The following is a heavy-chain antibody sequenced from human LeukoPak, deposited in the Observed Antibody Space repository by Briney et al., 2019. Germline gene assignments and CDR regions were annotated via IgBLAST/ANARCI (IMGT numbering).Heavy chain of an antibody. V-gene: IGHV1-69*02. CDR1: GGTFSSYT. CDR3: ARSPVGTYQLPKVRWFDP. D-gene: IGHD2-2*01. J-gene: IGHJ5*02. CDR2: IIPILGIA. Sequence: SVKVSCKASGGTFSSYTISWVRQAPGQGLEWMGRIIPILGIANYAQKFQGRVTITADKSTSTAYMELSSLRSEDTAVYYCARSPVGTYQLPKVRWFDPWGQGTLVTASS.